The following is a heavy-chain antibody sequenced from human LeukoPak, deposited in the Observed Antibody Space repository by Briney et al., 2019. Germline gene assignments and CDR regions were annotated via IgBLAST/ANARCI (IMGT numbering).Heavy chain of an antibody. CDR2: ISYDGSNK. CDR3: AKDFDYGGNGYMDV. V-gene: IGHV3-30*18. CDR1: GYTFSSYG. J-gene: IGHJ6*03. Sequence: SCKASGYTFSSYGMHWVRQAPGKGLEWVAVISYDGSNKYYADSVKGRFTISRDNSKNTLYLQMNSLRAEDTAVYYCAKDFDYGGNGYMDVWGKGTTVTVSS. D-gene: IGHD4-23*01.